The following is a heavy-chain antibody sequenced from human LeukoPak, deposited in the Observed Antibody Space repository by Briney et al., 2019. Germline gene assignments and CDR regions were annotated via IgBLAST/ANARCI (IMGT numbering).Heavy chain of an antibody. CDR3: ARVYSGSAYYYYMDV. J-gene: IGHJ6*03. CDR2: IQYDGSNK. Sequence: GGSLRLSCAASAFIFSSYGMHWVRQAPGKGLEWVAYIQYDGSNKQYADSVRGRFSISRDSSKNVLYLQMNSLRAEDTAVYYCARVYSGSAYYYYMDVWGKGTTVTISS. CDR1: AFIFSSYG. D-gene: IGHD1-26*01. V-gene: IGHV3-30*02.